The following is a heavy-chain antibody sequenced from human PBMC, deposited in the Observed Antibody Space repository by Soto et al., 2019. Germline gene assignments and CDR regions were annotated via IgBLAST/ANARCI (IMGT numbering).Heavy chain of an antibody. J-gene: IGHJ6*02. CDR3: ARLGAFYSSSWNYYYYGMDV. D-gene: IGHD6-13*01. Sequence: SETLSLTCAVYGGSFSGHYWAWIRQPPGKGLEWIGEINHSGSTNYNPPLKSRVTLSVDTSKNQFSLKLSSVTAADTAVYYCARLGAFYSSSWNYYYYGMDVWGQGTTVTVSS. V-gene: IGHV4-34*01. CDR2: INHSGST. CDR1: GGSFSGHY.